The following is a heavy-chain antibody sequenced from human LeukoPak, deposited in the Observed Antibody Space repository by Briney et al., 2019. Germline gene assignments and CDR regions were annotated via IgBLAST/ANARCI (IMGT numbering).Heavy chain of an antibody. J-gene: IGHJ4*02. V-gene: IGHV3-7*01. D-gene: IGHD1-26*01. Sequence: GGSLRLSCAASGFTFSSYWMSWVRQAPGKGLEWVANIKQDGSEKFYVDSVKGRFTISRDNAKNSLYLQMNSLRAEDTAVYYCARVRSGIYYYFDYWGQGTLVTVSS. CDR1: GFTFSSYW. CDR2: IKQDGSEK. CDR3: ARVRSGIYYYFDY.